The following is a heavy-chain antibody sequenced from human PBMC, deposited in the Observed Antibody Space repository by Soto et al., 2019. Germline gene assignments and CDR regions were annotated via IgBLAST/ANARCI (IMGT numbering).Heavy chain of an antibody. CDR1: GGSISSSNW. Sequence: PSETLSLTCAVSGGSISSSNWCSWVRQPPGKGLEWIGEIYHSGSTNYNPSLKSRVTISVDKSKNQFSLKLSSVTAADTAVYYCARSGVWGSYRYTNYFGYWAGEPWSPSPQ. D-gene: IGHD3-16*02. CDR2: IYHSGST. CDR3: ARSGVWGSYRYTNYFGY. V-gene: IGHV4-4*02. J-gene: IGHJ4*02.